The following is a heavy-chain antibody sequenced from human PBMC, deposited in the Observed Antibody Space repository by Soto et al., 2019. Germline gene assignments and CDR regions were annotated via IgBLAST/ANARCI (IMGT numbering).Heavy chain of an antibody. D-gene: IGHD4-17*01. Sequence: SETLSLTCTVSGGSISSGGYYWSWIRQHPGKGLEWIGYIYYSGSTYYNPSLKSRVTISVDTSKNQFSLKLSSVTAADTAVYYCARMTRRYYFDYWGQGTLVTVSS. CDR3: ARMTRRYYFDY. V-gene: IGHV4-31*03. CDR2: IYYSGST. CDR1: GGSISSGGYY. J-gene: IGHJ4*02.